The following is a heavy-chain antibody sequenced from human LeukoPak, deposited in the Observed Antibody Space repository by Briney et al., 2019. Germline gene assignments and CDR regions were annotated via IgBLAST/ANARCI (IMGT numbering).Heavy chain of an antibody. J-gene: IGHJ5*02. V-gene: IGHV4-39*07. CDR1: GGSISSSSYY. D-gene: IGHD3-9*01. CDR3: SRKHYDILTGYPKGRGWFDP. CDR2: IYYSGST. Sequence: SETLSLTCTVSGGSISSSSYYWGWIRQPPGKELEWIGSIYYSGSTYYNPSLKSRVTISLDTSKNQFSLRLRSVTAADTAVYYCSRKHYDILTGYPKGRGWFDPWGQGTLVTVSS.